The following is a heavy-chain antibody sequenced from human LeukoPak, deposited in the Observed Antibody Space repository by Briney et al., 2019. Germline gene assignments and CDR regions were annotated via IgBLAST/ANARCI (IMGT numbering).Heavy chain of an antibody. V-gene: IGHV3-23*01. CDR2: ISGSGGST. CDR1: GFTFSTYA. Sequence: GGSLRLSCAASGFTFSTYAMSWVRQAPGKGLEWVSAISGSGGSTYYADSVKGRFTISRDNSKNTLYLQMNSLRAEDTAIYYCATYRQVLLPFESWGQGTLVTVSS. D-gene: IGHD2-8*02. J-gene: IGHJ4*02. CDR3: ATYRQVLLPFES.